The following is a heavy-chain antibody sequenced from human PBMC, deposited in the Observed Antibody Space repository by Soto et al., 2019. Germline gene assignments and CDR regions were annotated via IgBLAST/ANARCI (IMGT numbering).Heavy chain of an antibody. CDR3: ARGIAARPGLLGAFDI. Sequence: GGSLRLSRAASGFTFSSYDMHWVRQATGKGLEWVSAIGTAGDTYYPGSVKGRFTISRENAKNSLYLQMNSLRAGDTAVYYCARGIAARPGLLGAFDIWGQGTMVTVSS. D-gene: IGHD6-6*01. J-gene: IGHJ3*02. CDR1: GFTFSSYD. CDR2: IGTAGDT. V-gene: IGHV3-13*01.